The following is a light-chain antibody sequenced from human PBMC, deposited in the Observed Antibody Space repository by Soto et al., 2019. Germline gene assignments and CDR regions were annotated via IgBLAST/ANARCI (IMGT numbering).Light chain of an antibody. CDR3: QQRSNWPPIT. CDR2: DAS. V-gene: IGKV3-11*01. Sequence: EIVLTHSPATRSLSPGETATRSCRASQSVSSYLAWYQQKPGQAPRLLIYDASNRATGIPARFSGSGSGTEFTLTISSLEPEDFAVYYCQQRSNWPPITFGQGTRLEIK. CDR1: QSVSSY. J-gene: IGKJ5*01.